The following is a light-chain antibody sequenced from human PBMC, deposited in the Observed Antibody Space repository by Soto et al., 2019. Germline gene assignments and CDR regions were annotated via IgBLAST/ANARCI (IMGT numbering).Light chain of an antibody. V-gene: IGLV2-23*01. Sequence: ALTQPASVSGSPGQSITISCTGTSSDVGSYNLVSWYQQHPGKAPKLMIYEGSKRPSGVSNRFSGSKSGNTASLTIPGLQAEDEADYYCCSYAGSSTFYVFGTGTRSPS. CDR3: CSYAGSSTFYV. CDR1: SSDVGSYNL. CDR2: EGS. J-gene: IGLJ1*01.